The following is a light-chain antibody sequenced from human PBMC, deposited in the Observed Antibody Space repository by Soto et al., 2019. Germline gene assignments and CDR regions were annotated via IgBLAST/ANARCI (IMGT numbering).Light chain of an antibody. V-gene: IGLV1-44*01. CDR3: ASWDDSLNSLL. CDR2: SNY. J-gene: IGLJ3*02. CDR1: SSNIETNT. Sequence: QSVLTQPPSASWTPGQRVTISCSGGSSNIETNTVSWYRQVPGTAPKLLIYSNYQRPSGVPDRFSGSKSGTSASLAISGLQSEDEADYYCASWDDSLNSLLFGGGTKLTVL.